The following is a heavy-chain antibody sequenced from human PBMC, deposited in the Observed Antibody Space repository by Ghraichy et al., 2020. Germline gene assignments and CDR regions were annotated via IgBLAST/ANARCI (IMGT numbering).Heavy chain of an antibody. CDR2: FYHSGST. D-gene: IGHD1-14*01. Sequence: GSLSLTCTVSGGSMSSFSWSWIRQPPGKGPEWLGYFYHSGSTTYNPSLKSRVTISIDRSKNQVSLKLSSVTAADTAVYYCVGVPPASPRFDYWGQGILVTGSS. J-gene: IGHJ4*02. CDR3: VGVPPASPRFDY. V-gene: IGHV4-59*08. CDR1: GGSMSSFS.